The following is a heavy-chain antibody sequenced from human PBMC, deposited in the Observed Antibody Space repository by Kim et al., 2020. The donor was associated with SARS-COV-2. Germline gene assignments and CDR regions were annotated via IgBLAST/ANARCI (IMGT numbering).Heavy chain of an antibody. CDR1: GFTFSSYD. J-gene: IGHJ6*02. D-gene: IGHD4-17*01. Sequence: GGSLRLSCAASGFTFSSYDMHWVRQPTGKGLEWVSAIGTAGDTYYPGSVKGRFTISRENAKNSLSLQMNSLRAGDTAVYYCARADYGDNYYYYYGMDVWGQGTTVTVSS. CDR3: ARADYGDNYYYYYGMDV. CDR2: IGTAGDT. V-gene: IGHV3-13*01.